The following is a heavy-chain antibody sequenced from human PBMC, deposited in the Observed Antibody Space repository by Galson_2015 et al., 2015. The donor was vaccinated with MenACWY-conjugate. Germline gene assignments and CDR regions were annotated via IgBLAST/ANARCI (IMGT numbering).Heavy chain of an antibody. Sequence: QSGAEVKKPGESLRISCKGSGYFFASYWLHWVRQIPGKGLEWMGRIDPSDSYTDYSPSFQGHVTISTDKSADTAFLHWTSLRASDTAIDYCARVGWLRFGMDYWGQGPLVTVSS. CDR3: ARVGWLRFGMDY. J-gene: IGHJ4*02. CDR1: GYFFASYW. CDR2: IDPSDSYT. D-gene: IGHD5-12*01. V-gene: IGHV5-10-1*01.